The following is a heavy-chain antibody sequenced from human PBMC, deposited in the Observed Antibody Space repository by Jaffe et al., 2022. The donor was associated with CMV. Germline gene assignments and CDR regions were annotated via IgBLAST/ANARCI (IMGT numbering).Heavy chain of an antibody. J-gene: IGHJ3*02. CDR3: ASRLGYCSGGSCYTEGDAFDI. D-gene: IGHD2-15*01. Sequence: QVQLQQWGAGLLKPSETLSLTCAVYGGSFSGYYWSWIRQPPGKGLEWIGEINHSGSTNYNPSLKSRVTISVDTSKNQFSLKLSSVTAADTAVYYCASRLGYCSGGSCYTEGDAFDIWGQGTMVTVSS. CDR1: GGSFSGYY. V-gene: IGHV4-34*01. CDR2: INHSGST.